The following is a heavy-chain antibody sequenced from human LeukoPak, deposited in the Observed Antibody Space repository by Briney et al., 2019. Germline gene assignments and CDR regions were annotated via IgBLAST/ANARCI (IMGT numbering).Heavy chain of an antibody. CDR3: ARDRPGSYWYFDL. CDR2: IYYSGST. CDR1: GGSISSGGYY. V-gene: IGHV4-31*03. D-gene: IGHD3-10*01. Sequence: KPSQTLSLTCTVSGGSISSGGYYWSWIRQHPGKGLEWIGYIYYSGSTYYNPSLKSRVTISVDTSKNQFSLKLSSVTAADTAVYYCARDRPGSYWYFDLWGRGTLVTVSS. J-gene: IGHJ2*01.